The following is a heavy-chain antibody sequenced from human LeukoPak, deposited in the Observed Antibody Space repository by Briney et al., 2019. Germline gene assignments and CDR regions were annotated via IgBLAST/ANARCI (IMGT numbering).Heavy chain of an antibody. CDR2: IRDSGET. J-gene: IGHJ5*02. Sequence: GGSLRLSCAGSGFSVSNYYMSWVRQAPGEGREWVSLIRDSGETFYADSVKGRFTISRDNSKNTMYLQMNRLRVEDTAVYFCARDRAVTQDWVEFDPWGQGTLVTVSS. D-gene: IGHD4-17*01. V-gene: IGHV3-66*03. CDR3: ARDRAVTQDWVEFDP. CDR1: GFSVSNYY.